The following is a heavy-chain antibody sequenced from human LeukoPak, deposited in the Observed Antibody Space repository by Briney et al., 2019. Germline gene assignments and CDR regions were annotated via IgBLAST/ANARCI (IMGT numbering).Heavy chain of an antibody. CDR1: GFTFSTYA. V-gene: IGHV3-30-3*01. CDR3: ARRKEELRDGGYVGGALGY. CDR2: IPYDGSNK. Sequence: GRSLRLSCAASGFTFSTYAMHWVRQAPGKGLEWVAVIPYDGSNKYYADSVKGRFTISRDNSKNTLYLQMNSLRAEDTAVYYCARRKEELRDGGYVGGALGYWGQGTLVTVSS. J-gene: IGHJ4*02. D-gene: IGHD5-12*01.